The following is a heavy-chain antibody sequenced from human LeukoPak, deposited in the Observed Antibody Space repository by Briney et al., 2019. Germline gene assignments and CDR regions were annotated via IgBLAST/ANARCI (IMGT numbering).Heavy chain of an antibody. Sequence: GASVKVSCKASGYTFTSYDINWVRQATGQGLEWMGWMNPNSGNTSYAQKFQGRVTMTRDMSTSTVYMELSSLRSEDTAVYYCARALGIAAAGTDDYYYYYMDVWGKGTTVTVSS. CDR1: GYTFTSYD. J-gene: IGHJ6*03. CDR3: ARALGIAAAGTDDYYYYYMDV. CDR2: MNPNSGNT. V-gene: IGHV1-8*01. D-gene: IGHD6-13*01.